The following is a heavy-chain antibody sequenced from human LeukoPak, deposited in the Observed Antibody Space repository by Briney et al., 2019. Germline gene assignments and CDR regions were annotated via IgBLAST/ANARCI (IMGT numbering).Heavy chain of an antibody. CDR1: GDSVSSNSAA. V-gene: IGHV6-1*01. CDR2: TYYRSKWYN. CDR3: VRQQLGNAFDI. J-gene: IGHJ3*02. D-gene: IGHD6-13*01. Sequence: SQTLSPTCAISGDSVSSNSAAWKWIRQSPSRGLEWLGRTYYRSKWYNEYAGSVKSRITINPDTSKNQFSLHLRSVTPEDTTVYYCVRQQLGNAFDIWGQGTLVTVSS.